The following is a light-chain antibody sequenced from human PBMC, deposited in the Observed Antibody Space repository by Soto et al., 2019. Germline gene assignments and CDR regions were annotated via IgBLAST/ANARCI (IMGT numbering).Light chain of an antibody. V-gene: IGKV3-20*01. Sequence: EVVLTQSPGTLSLSPGERVTLSCRTSQSVRSTFLAWYQQKPGQAPRLLIYGASTRATGIPDRFSGSGSGSDFTLTISRLEPEDSAVYYCQQYDTSPPTYTFGQGTKPEIK. CDR2: GAS. CDR3: QQYDTSPPTYT. J-gene: IGKJ2*01. CDR1: QSVRSTF.